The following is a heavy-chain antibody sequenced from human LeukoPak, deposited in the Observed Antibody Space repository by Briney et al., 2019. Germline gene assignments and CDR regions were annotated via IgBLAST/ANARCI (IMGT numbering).Heavy chain of an antibody. Sequence: GGSLRLSCATSGFIFSSYAMSWVRQAPGKGLEWVSGISGSDDRTYYADSVKGRFTISRDNSKNTLYLQMNSLRVEDTAVYYCAKEAGYCSSISCYADWFDPWGQGTLVTVST. CDR1: GFIFSSYA. CDR2: ISGSDDRT. CDR3: AKEAGYCSSISCYADWFDP. V-gene: IGHV3-23*01. J-gene: IGHJ5*02. D-gene: IGHD2-2*01.